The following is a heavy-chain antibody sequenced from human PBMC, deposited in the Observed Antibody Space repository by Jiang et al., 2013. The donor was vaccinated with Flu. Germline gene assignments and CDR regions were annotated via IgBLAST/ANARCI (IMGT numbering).Heavy chain of an antibody. CDR2: IYPGDSDT. D-gene: IGHD6-13*01. Sequence: GAEVKKPGESLKISCKGSGYSFTSYWIGWVRQMPGKGLEWMGIIYPGDSDTRYSPSFQGQVTISADKSISTAYLQWSSLKASDTAMYYCARQGYSSRSYYYYYYGMDVWGQGTTVTVSS. V-gene: IGHV5-51*01. CDR1: GYSFTSYW. J-gene: IGHJ6*02. CDR3: ARQGYSSRSYYYYYYGMDV.